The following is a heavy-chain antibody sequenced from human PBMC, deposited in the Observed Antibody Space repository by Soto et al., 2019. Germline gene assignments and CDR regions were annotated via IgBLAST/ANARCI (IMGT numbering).Heavy chain of an antibody. Sequence: QITLKESGPTLVKPTQTLTLTCTFSGFSLSSSGESVGWIRQPPGKALEWLALLYWNGIERYSPSLKSRLTVFKDASKSLVVLTMTNMDPVDTATYFCAHGDPLDFHYWGQGTLVTVSP. V-gene: IGHV2-5*01. J-gene: IGHJ4*02. CDR2: LYWNGIE. CDR1: GFSLSSSGES. D-gene: IGHD3-10*01. CDR3: AHGDPLDFHY.